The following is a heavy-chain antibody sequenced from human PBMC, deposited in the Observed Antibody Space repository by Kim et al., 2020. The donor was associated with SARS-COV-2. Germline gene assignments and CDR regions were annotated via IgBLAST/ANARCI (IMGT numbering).Heavy chain of an antibody. Sequence: GGSLRLSCAASGFTVSSNYMSWLRQAPGKGLEWLSVIYSGDKTYYVESVKGRLTISRDNSKNTLYLHMSSLRVEDTAVYYCATNLAAAGVVWGQGTLVT. CDR3: ATNLAAAGVV. J-gene: IGHJ4*02. D-gene: IGHD6-13*01. CDR2: IYSGDKT. CDR1: GFTVSSNY. V-gene: IGHV3-66*01.